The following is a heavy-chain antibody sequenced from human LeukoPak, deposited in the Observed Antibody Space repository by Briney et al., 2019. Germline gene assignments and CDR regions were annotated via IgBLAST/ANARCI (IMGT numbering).Heavy chain of an antibody. CDR2: IYTSGST. Sequence: SETLSLTCTVSGGSISSYYWSWIRQPAGKGLEWIGRIYTSGSTNYNPSLKSRVTMSVDTSKNQFSLKLSSVTAADTAVYYCARLSVVPAASYYYYYYMDVWGKGTTVTVSS. D-gene: IGHD2-2*01. V-gene: IGHV4-4*07. CDR1: GGSISSYY. J-gene: IGHJ6*03. CDR3: ARLSVVPAASYYYYYYMDV.